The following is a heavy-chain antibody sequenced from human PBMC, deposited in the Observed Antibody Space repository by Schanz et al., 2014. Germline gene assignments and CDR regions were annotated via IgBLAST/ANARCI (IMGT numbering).Heavy chain of an antibody. CDR2: ISAYNDNT. J-gene: IGHJ4*02. CDR3: ARDFSVYDYSTVYREYYFDY. V-gene: IGHV1-18*01. Sequence: QVQLVQSGAEVRKPGSSVRVSCKASGGTFTSYAFSWVRQAPGQGLEWMGWISAYNDNTNYTQKLQGRVTMTTDTSTSTAYMELRSLRSDDTAVYYCARDFSVYDYSTVYREYYFDYWGQGTLVTVSS. D-gene: IGHD3-3*01. CDR1: GGTFTSYA.